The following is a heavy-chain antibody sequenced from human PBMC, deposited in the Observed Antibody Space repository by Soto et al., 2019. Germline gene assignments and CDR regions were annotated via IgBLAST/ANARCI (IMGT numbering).Heavy chain of an antibody. V-gene: IGHV3-23*01. Sequence: EVQLLESGGGLVQPGGSLRLSCAASGFTFSVYAMSWVRQAPGKGLECVSGISGSGGSTSYADSVKGRFTMSRDNSKTPLSLQMNSLRAEDTAVYYCAKALYGGHDYWGPGTLVTVSS. CDR3: AKALYGGHDY. CDR1: GFTFSVYA. CDR2: ISGSGGST. J-gene: IGHJ4*02. D-gene: IGHD4-17*01.